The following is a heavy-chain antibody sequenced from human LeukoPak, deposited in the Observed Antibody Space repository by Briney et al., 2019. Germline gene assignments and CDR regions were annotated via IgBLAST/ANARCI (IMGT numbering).Heavy chain of an antibody. CDR1: GFTFSSYA. Sequence: GSLRLSCAASGFTFSSYAMTWVRQAPGKRLEWVSAISGSGGSTYYADSVKGRFTISRDNSQNTLYLQMNSLRAEDTAVYYCAKSRSGSANWALQIFDNWGQGALVTVSS. CDR2: ISGSGGST. J-gene: IGHJ4*02. V-gene: IGHV3-23*01. D-gene: IGHD1-1*01. CDR3: AKSRSGSANWALQIFDN.